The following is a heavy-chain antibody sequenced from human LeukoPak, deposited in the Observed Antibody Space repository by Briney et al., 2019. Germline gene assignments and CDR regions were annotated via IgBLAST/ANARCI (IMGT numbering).Heavy chain of an antibody. CDR1: GFTFSSYS. V-gene: IGHV3-21*04. D-gene: IGHD3-16*01. J-gene: IGHJ3*02. Sequence: GGSLRLSCAASGFTFSSYSMNWVRQAPGKGLEWVSSISSTSRYIYYADSVKGRFTVSRDNAKNSLYLQMNSLRAEDTAVYYCATFGGRSGGAFDIWGQGTMVTVSS. CDR3: ATFGGRSGGAFDI. CDR2: ISSTSRYI.